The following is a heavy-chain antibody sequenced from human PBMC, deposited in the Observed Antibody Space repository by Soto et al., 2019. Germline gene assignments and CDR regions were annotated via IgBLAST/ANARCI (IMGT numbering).Heavy chain of an antibody. D-gene: IGHD1-26*01. CDR1: GFTVSSNY. CDR3: ARLVGATSYNFDY. J-gene: IGHJ4*02. V-gene: IGHV3-53*01. Sequence: GGSLRLSCAASGFTVSSNYMSWVRQAPGKGLEWVSVIYSGGTTYYADSVKGRFTISRDNSKNTLYLQMNSLRAEDTAVYYCARLVGATSYNFDYWGQGSLVTVSS. CDR2: IYSGGTT.